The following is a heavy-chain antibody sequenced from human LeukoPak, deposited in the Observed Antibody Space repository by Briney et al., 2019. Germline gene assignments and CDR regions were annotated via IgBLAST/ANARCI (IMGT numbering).Heavy chain of an antibody. J-gene: IGHJ4*02. CDR3: ARGRCQYQLLPTCPLDDY. CDR1: GFTFSSYA. Sequence: GGSLRLSCAASGFTFSSYAMHWVRQAPGKGLEWVAVISYDGSNKYYADSVKGRFTISRDNSKNMLYLQMNSLRAEDTAVYYCARGRCQYQLLPTCPLDDYWGQGTLVTVSS. D-gene: IGHD2-2*01. V-gene: IGHV3-30-3*01. CDR2: ISYDGSNK.